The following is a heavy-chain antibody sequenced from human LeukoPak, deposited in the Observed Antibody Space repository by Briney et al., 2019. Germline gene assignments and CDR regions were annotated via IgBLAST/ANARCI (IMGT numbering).Heavy chain of an antibody. V-gene: IGHV4-34*01. CDR2: INHSGST. J-gene: IGHJ4*02. D-gene: IGHD6-13*01. Sequence: SETLSLTCAVYGGSFSGYYWSWIRQPPGKGLEWIGEINHSGSTNYNPSLESRVTISVDTSKNQFSLKLSSVTAADTAVYYCARSSRIAAAGFFFDYWGQGTLVTVSS. CDR3: ARSSRIAAAGFFFDY. CDR1: GGSFSGYY.